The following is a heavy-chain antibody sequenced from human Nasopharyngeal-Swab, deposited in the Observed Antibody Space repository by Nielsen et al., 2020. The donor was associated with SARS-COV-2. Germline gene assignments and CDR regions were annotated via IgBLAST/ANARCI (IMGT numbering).Heavy chain of an antibody. Sequence: GESLKISCAASGFTFNNYNFNWVRQAPGTGLEWVSSISSSSSYIYYAESVKGRFTLSRDNAKNSLYLQMNSLRAEDTAVYYCARDGLDYDFWSAYFMDVWGQGSTVTFSS. CDR3: ARDGLDYDFWSAYFMDV. V-gene: IGHV3-21*01. CDR2: ISSSSSYI. CDR1: GFTFNNYN. J-gene: IGHJ6*02. D-gene: IGHD3-3*01.